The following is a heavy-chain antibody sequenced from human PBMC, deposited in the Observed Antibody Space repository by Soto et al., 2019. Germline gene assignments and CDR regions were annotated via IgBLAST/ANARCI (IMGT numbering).Heavy chain of an antibody. J-gene: IGHJ4*02. CDR2: IYPSDSDT. CDR1: GYPFTTNW. D-gene: IGHD5-12*01. Sequence: EVQLVQSGAEVRKPGESLKISCKGSGYPFTTNWIAWVRQMPGKGLERMGIIYPSDSDTSYSPSFQGQVTISVDKSISTAYLQWSSLKASDTATYYCARGTGYHNYWGQGTLVTVSS. V-gene: IGHV5-51*01. CDR3: ARGTGYHNY.